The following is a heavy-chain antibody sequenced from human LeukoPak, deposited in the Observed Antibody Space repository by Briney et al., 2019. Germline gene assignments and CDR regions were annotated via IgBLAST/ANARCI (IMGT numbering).Heavy chain of an antibody. J-gene: IGHJ6*02. D-gene: IGHD3-22*01. CDR2: ISSDGSNK. CDR1: GFTVSSNY. CDR3: AKDAEVGYKVVINYYYGMDV. V-gene: IGHV3-30*18. Sequence: GGSLRLSCAASGFTVSSNYMSWVRQAPGKGLEWVAIISSDGSNKYSADSVKGRFTISRDDSKNTLYLQMNTLRAEDTAVYYCAKDAEVGYKVVINYYYGMDVWGQGTTVTVSS.